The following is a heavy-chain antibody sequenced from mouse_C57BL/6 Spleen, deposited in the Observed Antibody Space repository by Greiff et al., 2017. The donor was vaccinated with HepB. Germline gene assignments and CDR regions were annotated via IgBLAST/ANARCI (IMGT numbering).Heavy chain of an antibody. V-gene: IGHV1-22*01. J-gene: IGHJ2*01. D-gene: IGHD1-1*01. CDR2: INPNNGGT. Sequence: EVKLQESGPELVKPGASVKMSCKASGYTFTDYNMHWVKQSHGKSLEWIGYINPNNGGTSYNQKFKGKATLTVNKSSSTAYMELRSLTSEDSAVYYCARYLSYYYGSSFGYFDYWGQGTTLTVSS. CDR1: GYTFTDYN. CDR3: ARYLSYYYGSSFGYFDY.